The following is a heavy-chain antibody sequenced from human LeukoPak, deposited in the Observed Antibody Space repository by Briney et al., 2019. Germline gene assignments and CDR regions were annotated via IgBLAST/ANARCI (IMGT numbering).Heavy chain of an antibody. J-gene: IGHJ3*02. V-gene: IGHV3-21*01. D-gene: IGHD6-19*01. Sequence: PGGSLRLSCAASGFTFSSYSMNWVRQAPGKGLEWVSSVSGSSSYINYADSVKGRFTISRDNAQNSLFLQLNSLRAEDTAVYYCARDPYSSGWYKDAFDIWGQGTMVTVSS. CDR2: VSGSSSYI. CDR3: ARDPYSSGWYKDAFDI. CDR1: GFTFSSYS.